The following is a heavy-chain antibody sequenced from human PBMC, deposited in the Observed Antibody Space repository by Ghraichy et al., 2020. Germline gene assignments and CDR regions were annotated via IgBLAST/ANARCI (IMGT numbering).Heavy chain of an antibody. D-gene: IGHD1-1*01. CDR3: ARVKAGRNWNDLDY. J-gene: IGHJ4*02. CDR1: GYTFTSYY. CDR2: MSPSGGST. Sequence: ASVKVSCRASGYTFTSYYIHWVRQAPGQGLEWMGIMSPSGGSTNYAQKFQGRVTMTRDTSTSTVYMELSSLRSEDTAVYYCARVKAGRNWNDLDYWGQGTLVTVSS. V-gene: IGHV1-46*01.